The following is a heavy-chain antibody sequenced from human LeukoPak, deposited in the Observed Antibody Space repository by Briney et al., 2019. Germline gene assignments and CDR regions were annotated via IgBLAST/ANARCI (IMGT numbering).Heavy chain of an antibody. Sequence: PSETLSLTCTVSGGSISSYYWSWIRQPPGKGLEWIGYIYYSGSTNYNPSLKSRVTISVDTPKNQFSLKLSSVTAADTAVYYCARGDYSRTYYYYYMDVWGKGTTVTVSS. CDR2: IYYSGST. V-gene: IGHV4-59*01. D-gene: IGHD4-11*01. CDR3: ARGDYSRTYYYYYMDV. J-gene: IGHJ6*03. CDR1: GGSISSYY.